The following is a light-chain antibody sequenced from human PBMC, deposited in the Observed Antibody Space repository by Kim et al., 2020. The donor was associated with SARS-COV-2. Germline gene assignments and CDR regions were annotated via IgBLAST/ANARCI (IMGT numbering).Light chain of an antibody. J-gene: IGLJ3*02. V-gene: IGLV3-19*01. CDR3: SSRDSSENVL. Sequence: SSELTQDPAVSVAVGQTVKITCQGDSLRRYYASWYQQKPGQAPVLVIYGRNNRPSGIPERLSGSTSGNTASLIITGAQAEDEADYYCSSRDSSENVLFGGGTQLTVL. CDR2: GRN. CDR1: SLRRYY.